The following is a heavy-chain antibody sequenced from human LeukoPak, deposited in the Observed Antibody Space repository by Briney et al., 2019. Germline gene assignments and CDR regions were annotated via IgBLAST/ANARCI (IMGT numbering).Heavy chain of an antibody. CDR2: IYYSGST. D-gene: IGHD3-22*01. Sequence: SETLSLTCAVSGGSINNYYWSWIRQPPGKGLEWIGYIYYSGSTNYNPSLKSRVAISIDTSKNQFPLKLRSVTAADTAVYYCARDNYYDSSGYSRPLDYWGQGTLVTVSS. CDR3: ARDNYYDSSGYSRPLDY. CDR1: GGSINNYY. V-gene: IGHV4-59*01. J-gene: IGHJ4*02.